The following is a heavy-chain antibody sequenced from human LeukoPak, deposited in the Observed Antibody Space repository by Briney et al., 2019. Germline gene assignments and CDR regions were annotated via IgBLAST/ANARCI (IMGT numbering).Heavy chain of an antibody. CDR1: GFPFDRYW. Sequence: PGGFLRLSCAASGFPFDRYWMSWVRLAPGKGLEWVANIKHDGSEKTFVDSVKGRFTISRDNAENSLYLQMNSLRAEDTAIYYCARQPIYEAYFDFWGQGTLVTVSS. CDR3: ARQPIYEAYFDF. J-gene: IGHJ4*02. CDR2: IKHDGSEK. V-gene: IGHV3-7*01. D-gene: IGHD3-16*01.